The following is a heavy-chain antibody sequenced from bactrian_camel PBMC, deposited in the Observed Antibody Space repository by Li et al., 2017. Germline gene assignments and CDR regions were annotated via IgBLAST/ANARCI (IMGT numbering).Heavy chain of an antibody. CDR2: INGGGDST. J-gene: IGHJ4*01. Sequence: VQLVESGGGLVQPGGSLRLSCAASGFTFSSYDMGWVRQAPGKGLEWVSSINGGGDSTYYADSVKGRFTCARDNAKNTLYLQLNNLKPEDTAMYYCAADSSSWCLGTITFTYWGQGTQVTVS. V-gene: IGHV3S40*01. CDR3: AADSSSWCLGTITFTY. CDR1: GFTFSSYD. D-gene: IGHD2*01.